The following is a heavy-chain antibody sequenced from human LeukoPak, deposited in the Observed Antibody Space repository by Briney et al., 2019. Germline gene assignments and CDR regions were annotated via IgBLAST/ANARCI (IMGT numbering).Heavy chain of an antibody. CDR2: ISGSGGST. V-gene: IGHV3-23*01. J-gene: IGHJ4*02. CDR3: AKRGLAAALFR. D-gene: IGHD6-13*01. CDR1: GFTFSSYA. Sequence: PGGSLRLSCAASGFTFSSYAISWVLQAPGNGLEWISDISGSGGSTYYADSVKGRFTISRDNSKNTLYLQMNRLRAEDTAVYYCAKRGLAAALFRWGQGTLVTVSS.